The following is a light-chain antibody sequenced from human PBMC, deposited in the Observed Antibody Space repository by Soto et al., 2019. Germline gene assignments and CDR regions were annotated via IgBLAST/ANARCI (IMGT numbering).Light chain of an antibody. Sequence: QSVLTQPPSVSGAPGQRVTISCTGSSSNIGAGYDVHWYQQLPGTAPKLLIYGNSNRPSGVPDRFSGSKSGTSACLAITGLEAEDEADYYCQSYDSSLSAWVFGGGTKVTVL. J-gene: IGLJ3*02. CDR3: QSYDSSLSAWV. CDR1: SSNIGAGYD. V-gene: IGLV1-40*01. CDR2: GNS.